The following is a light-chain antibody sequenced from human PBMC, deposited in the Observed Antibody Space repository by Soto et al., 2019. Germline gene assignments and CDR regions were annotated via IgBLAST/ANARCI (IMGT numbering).Light chain of an antibody. CDR2: AAS. CDR1: QDISNY. Sequence: DIQMTQSPSSLSASVGDRVTITCGAHQDISNYLAWYQQKPGKVPELLIYAASTLRTGVQSRFSGSGSGTVFTLTINNLQPEDVATYYCQKYNSAPNTFGRGTRLEIK. CDR3: QKYNSAPNT. J-gene: IGKJ2*01. V-gene: IGKV1-27*01.